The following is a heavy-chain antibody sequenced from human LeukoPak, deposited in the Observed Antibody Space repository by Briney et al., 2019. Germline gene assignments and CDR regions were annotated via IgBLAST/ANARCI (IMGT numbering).Heavy chain of an antibody. D-gene: IGHD3-10*01. V-gene: IGHV3-30*18. CDR3: AKGSECYYYGSGSRSSYFDY. CDR1: GFTFSSYG. J-gene: IGHJ4*02. CDR2: ISYDGSNK. Sequence: GGSLRLSCAASGFTFSSYGMHWVRQAPGKGLEWVAVISYDGSNKYYADSVKGRFTISRDNSKNTLYLQMNSLRAEDTGVYYCAKGSECYYYGSGSRSSYFDYWGQGTLVTVSS.